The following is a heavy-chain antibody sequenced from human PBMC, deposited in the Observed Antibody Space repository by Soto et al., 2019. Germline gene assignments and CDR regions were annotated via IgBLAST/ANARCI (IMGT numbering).Heavy chain of an antibody. CDR1: GGTFSSYA. Sequence: SVKVSCKASGGTFSSYAISWVRQAPGQGLEWMGGIIPIFGTANYAQKFQGRVTITADKSTSTAYMELSSLRCEDTAVYYCASPRVGIVVVPAADLGYYYGMDVWGQGTTVTVSS. CDR3: ASPRVGIVVVPAADLGYYYGMDV. V-gene: IGHV1-69*06. CDR2: IIPIFGTA. D-gene: IGHD2-2*01. J-gene: IGHJ6*02.